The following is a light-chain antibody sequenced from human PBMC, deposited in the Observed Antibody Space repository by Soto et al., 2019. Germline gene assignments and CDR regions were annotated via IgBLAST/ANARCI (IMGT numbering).Light chain of an antibody. V-gene: IGKV3-20*01. Sequence: EIVLTQSPGTLFLSPGDRATLSCRASQSVSSSYLAWYQQKPGQAPRRLIYATSSRATGIPDRFSGSGSGTDFTLTISRLEPEDVAVYYCQHYGNSRFTFGPGTKVDVK. CDR1: QSVSSSY. CDR2: ATS. J-gene: IGKJ3*01. CDR3: QHYGNSRFT.